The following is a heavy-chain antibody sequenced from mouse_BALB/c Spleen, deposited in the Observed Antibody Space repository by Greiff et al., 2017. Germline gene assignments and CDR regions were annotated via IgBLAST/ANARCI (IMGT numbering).Heavy chain of an antibody. D-gene: IGHD2-2*01. Sequence: EVLLVESGGGLVKPGGSLKLSCAASGFTFSSYAMSWVNQTPEKGLEWVATISSGGSYTYYPDSVKGRFTISRDKAKNTLYLQLSSLRSEDTAMYYCARGGFYYAYDGGAAWIAYWGQGTLVTVSA. CDR2: ISSGGSYT. V-gene: IGHV5-9-3*01. J-gene: IGHJ3*01. CDR1: GFTFSSYA. CDR3: ARGGFYYAYDGGAAWIAY.